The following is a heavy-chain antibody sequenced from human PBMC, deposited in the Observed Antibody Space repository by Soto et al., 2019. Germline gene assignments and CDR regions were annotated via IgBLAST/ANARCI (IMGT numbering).Heavy chain of an antibody. V-gene: IGHV1-3*01. CDR2: INAGNGNT. J-gene: IGHJ5*02. D-gene: IGHD2-2*01. CDR1: GYTFTSYA. Sequence: QVQIVQSGAEVKKPGASVKVSCKASGYTFTSYAMHWVRQAPGQRLEWMGWINAGNGNTKYSQKFQGRVTITRDTSASTAYMELSSLRSEDTAVYYCAREKASVVVPAASTLSGWFDPWGQGTLVTVSS. CDR3: AREKASVVVPAASTLSGWFDP.